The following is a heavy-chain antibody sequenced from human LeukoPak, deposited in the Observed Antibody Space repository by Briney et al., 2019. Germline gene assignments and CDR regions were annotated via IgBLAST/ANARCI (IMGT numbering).Heavy chain of an antibody. Sequence: PGGSLRLSCAASGFTFSSYAMSWVRQAPGKGLEWVSAISGSGGSTYYADSVKGWFTISRDNSKNTLYLQMNSLRAEDTAVYYCAKAQWLVPRYGMDVWGQGTTVTVSS. J-gene: IGHJ6*02. CDR2: ISGSGGST. CDR1: GFTFSSYA. CDR3: AKAQWLVPRYGMDV. D-gene: IGHD6-19*01. V-gene: IGHV3-23*01.